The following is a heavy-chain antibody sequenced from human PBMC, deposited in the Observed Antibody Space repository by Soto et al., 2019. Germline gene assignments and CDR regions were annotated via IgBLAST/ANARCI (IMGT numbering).Heavy chain of an antibody. CDR1: CGSISSSIYY. CDR2: IYYSGST. Sequence: SETLSLTCTVSCGSISSSIYYWGWIRQPRGKGLEWIGSIYYSGSTYYNPSLKSRVTISVDTSKNQFSLKLSSVTAADTAVYYCAKEAAAGLELARWGQGTLVTVSS. V-gene: IGHV4-39*02. D-gene: IGHD6-13*01. J-gene: IGHJ4*02. CDR3: AKEAAAGLELAR.